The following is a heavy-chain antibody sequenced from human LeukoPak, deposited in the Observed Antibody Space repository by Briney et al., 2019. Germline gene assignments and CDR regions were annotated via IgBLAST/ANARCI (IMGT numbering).Heavy chain of an antibody. Sequence: SETLSLTCTVSGGSMSPYHWGWIRQPPGKGLEWTGYIYYSGSTNYNPSLKSRVTISVDTSKNQFSLKLSSVTAADTAVYYCARGAYYYDSSLGYWGQGTLVTVSS. CDR3: ARGAYYYDSSLGY. V-gene: IGHV4-59*12. D-gene: IGHD3-22*01. CDR1: GGSMSPYH. J-gene: IGHJ4*02. CDR2: IYYSGST.